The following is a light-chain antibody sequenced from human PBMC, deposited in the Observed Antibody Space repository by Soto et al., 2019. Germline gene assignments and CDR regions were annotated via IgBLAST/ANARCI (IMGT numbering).Light chain of an antibody. V-gene: IGLV2-14*01. CDR1: SSDVGGYNY. CDR2: EVS. Sequence: QSALTQPASVSGSPGQSITISCTGTSSDVGGYNYVSWYQQHPGKAPKHMIYEVSYRPSGVSNRFSGSKSGNTASLTISGLQAEGEADYYCSSYTSSSTVVFGGGTKLTVL. CDR3: SSYTSSSTVV. J-gene: IGLJ2*01.